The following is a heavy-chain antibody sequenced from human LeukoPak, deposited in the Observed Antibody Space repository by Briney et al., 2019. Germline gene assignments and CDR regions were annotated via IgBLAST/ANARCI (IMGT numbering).Heavy chain of an antibody. V-gene: IGHV4-34*01. Sequence: SETLSLTCAVYGGSFSGYYWHWIRQSPGKGLEWIGNINHSGSTNYNPSLKSRVTISVDTSKNQFSLKLSSVTAADTAVYYCATGSGYDRPLDYWGQGTLVTVSS. D-gene: IGHD5-12*01. CDR3: ATGSGYDRPLDY. J-gene: IGHJ4*02. CDR2: INHSGST. CDR1: GGSFSGYY.